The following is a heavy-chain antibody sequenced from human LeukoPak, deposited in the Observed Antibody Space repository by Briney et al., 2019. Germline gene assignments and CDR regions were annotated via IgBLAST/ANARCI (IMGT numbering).Heavy chain of an antibody. CDR1: GGSINNYH. V-gene: IGHV4-59*08. D-gene: IGHD1-26*01. J-gene: IGHJ4*02. CDR3: ARVSGSNWLDY. Sequence: SETLSLTCTVSGGSINNYHWGWIRQPPGKGLEWIGYISYSGTTNYNPSLKSRVTISVDVSKNQFSLNLGSVTAADTAVYYCARVSGSNWLDYWGQGTLVTVSS. CDR2: ISYSGTT.